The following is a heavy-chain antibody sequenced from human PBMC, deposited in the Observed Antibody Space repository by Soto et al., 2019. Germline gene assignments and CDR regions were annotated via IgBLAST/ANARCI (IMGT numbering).Heavy chain of an antibody. CDR3: ARDSSSWYMNWFDP. CDR2: IKQDGSEK. J-gene: IGHJ5*02. CDR1: GFTFSSYW. Sequence: GGSLRLSCAASGFTFSSYWMSWVRQAPGKGLEWVANIKQDGSEKYYVDSVKGRFTISRDNAKNSLYLQMNSLRAEDTAVYYCARDSSSWYMNWFDPWGQGTLVTVSS. D-gene: IGHD6-13*01. V-gene: IGHV3-7*01.